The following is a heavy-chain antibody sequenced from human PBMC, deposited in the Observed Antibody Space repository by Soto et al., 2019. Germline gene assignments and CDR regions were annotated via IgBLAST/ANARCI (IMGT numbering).Heavy chain of an antibody. CDR3: TRETLLCRLDS. Sequence: EVQLVESGGGFVQPGESLRLSCAASGFTFSSYWMHWVRQAPGKGLVWVSRVNSDGSATTYADSVKGRFTISRDNVKNTLYLHMKSLRAEDTVVYFCTRETLLCRLDSWGDGALVTVSP. J-gene: IGHJ5*01. CDR2: VNSDGSAT. V-gene: IGHV3-74*01. D-gene: IGHD3-16*01. CDR1: GFTFSSYW.